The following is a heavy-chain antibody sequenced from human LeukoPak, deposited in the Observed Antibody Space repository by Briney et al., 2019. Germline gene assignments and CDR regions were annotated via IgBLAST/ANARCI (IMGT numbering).Heavy chain of an antibody. V-gene: IGHV4-34*01. CDR3: ARRIYCSGGSCYEVDY. CDR1: GGSFSGYY. CDR2: INHSGST. Sequence: SETLSLTCAVYGGSFSGYYWSWIRQPPGKGLEWIGEINHSGSTNYNPSLKSRVTISVDTSKNQFSLKLSSVTAADTAVYYCARRIYCSGGSCYEVDYWGQGTLVTVSS. D-gene: IGHD2-15*01. J-gene: IGHJ4*02.